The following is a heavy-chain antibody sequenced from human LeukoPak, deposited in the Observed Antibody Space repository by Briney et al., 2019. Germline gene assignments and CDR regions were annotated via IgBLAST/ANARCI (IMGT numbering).Heavy chain of an antibody. V-gene: IGHV3-53*01. Sequence: GGSLRLSCAASGFTVSSNYMSWVRQAPGKGLEWVSVIYSGGSTYYADSVKGRFTISRDNSKNTLYLQMNSLRAEDTAVYYCARASGDYGGPVDYWGQGPWSPSPQ. J-gene: IGHJ4*02. CDR1: GFTVSSNY. D-gene: IGHD4-17*01. CDR3: ARASGDYGGPVDY. CDR2: IYSGGST.